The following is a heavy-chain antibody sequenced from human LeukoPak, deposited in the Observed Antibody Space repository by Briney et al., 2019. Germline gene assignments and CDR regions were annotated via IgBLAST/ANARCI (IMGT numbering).Heavy chain of an antibody. J-gene: IGHJ3*02. CDR1: GYTFTSYG. CDR2: ISAYNGNT. CDR3: ARGDIVVVPAALLDVDAFDI. Sequence: ASVKVSCKASGYTFTSYGISWVRQAPGQGLEWMGWISAYNGNTNYAQKLQGRVTMTTDTSTSTAYMELRSLRSDDTAVYYCARGDIVVVPAALLDVDAFDIWGQGTMVTVSS. D-gene: IGHD2-2*01. V-gene: IGHV1-18*01.